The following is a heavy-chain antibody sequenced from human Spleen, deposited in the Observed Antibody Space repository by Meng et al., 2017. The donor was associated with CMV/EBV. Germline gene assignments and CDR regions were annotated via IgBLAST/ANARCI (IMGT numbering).Heavy chain of an antibody. CDR2: IKEDGREK. V-gene: IGHV3-7*01. CDR1: RFTFSNYW. CDR3: ARMGLLEWLLPYYLDY. J-gene: IGHJ4*02. Sequence: GESLKISCAASRFTFSNYWMSWVRQAPGKGLEWVANIKEDGREKYYVDSVKGRFSISRDNAKNSLYLQMNSLTAEDTAVYFCARMGLLEWLLPYYLDYLGQGTLVTVSS. D-gene: IGHD3-3*01.